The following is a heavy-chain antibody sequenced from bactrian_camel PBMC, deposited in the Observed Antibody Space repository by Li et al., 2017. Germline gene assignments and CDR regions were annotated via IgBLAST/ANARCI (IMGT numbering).Heavy chain of an antibody. J-gene: IGHJ6*01. Sequence: QVQLVESGGGSVQAGGSLRLSCAASGFTFSSNGMTWVRQAPGKGLEYVSGICGDGTVTYYADSVKGRFTISRDNAQNTLYLQMNSLKSEDTALYYCAAEASYSGDLFGFWGQGTQVTVS. V-gene: IGHV3S6*01. CDR2: ICGDGTVT. D-gene: IGHD2*01. CDR3: AAEASYSGDLFGF. CDR1: GFTFSSNG.